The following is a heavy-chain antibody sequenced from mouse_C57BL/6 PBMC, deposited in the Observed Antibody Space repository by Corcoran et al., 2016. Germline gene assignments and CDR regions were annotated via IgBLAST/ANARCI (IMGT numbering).Heavy chain of an antibody. J-gene: IGHJ4*01. V-gene: IGHV9-3*01. Sequence: QIQLVQSGPELKKPGETVKISCKASGYTFTTYGMSWVKQAPGKGLKWMGWINTYSGVPTYADDFNGRFAFSLETSASTAYLQINNLKNEDTATYFCAIFPYAMDYWGQGTSVTVSS. CDR2: INTYSGVP. CDR1: GYTFTTYG. CDR3: AIFPYAMDY.